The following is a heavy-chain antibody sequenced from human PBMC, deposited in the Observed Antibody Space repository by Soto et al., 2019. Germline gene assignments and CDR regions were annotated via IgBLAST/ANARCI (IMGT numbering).Heavy chain of an antibody. J-gene: IGHJ6*03. Sequence: QVQLVQSGAEVKKPGSSVKVSCKASGGTFSSYTISWVRQAPGPGLEWMGRIIPILGIANYAQKFQGRVTITADKSTSTAYMELSSLRSEDTAVYYCAKALRYYYYHYYMDVWGKGTTVTVSS. CDR1: GGTFSSYT. V-gene: IGHV1-69*02. CDR2: IIPILGIA. CDR3: AKALRYYYYHYYMDV.